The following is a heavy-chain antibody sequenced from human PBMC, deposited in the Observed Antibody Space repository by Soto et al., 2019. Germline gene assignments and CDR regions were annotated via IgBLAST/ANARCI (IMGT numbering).Heavy chain of an antibody. CDR2: ISAYNGNT. CDR1: GYTFTSYG. V-gene: IGHV1-18*01. CDR3: ARVTMIVVGRHYYYGMDV. D-gene: IGHD3-22*01. Sequence: ASVKVSCKASGYTFTSYGISWVRQAPGQGLEWMGWISAYNGNTNYAQKLQGRVTMTTDTSTSTAYMELRSLRSDDTAVYYRARVTMIVVGRHYYYGMDVWGQGTTVTVSS. J-gene: IGHJ6*02.